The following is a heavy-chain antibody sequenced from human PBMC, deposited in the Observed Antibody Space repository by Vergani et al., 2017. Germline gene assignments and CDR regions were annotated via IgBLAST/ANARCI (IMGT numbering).Heavy chain of an antibody. CDR2: INYSGRT. CDR3: ARGVGAPRDGYNYGWFDP. J-gene: IGHJ5*02. Sequence: QLQLQESGPGLVKPSETLSLTCTVSGGSISSSSYYWGWIRQPPGKGLEWIGSINYSGRTYYNPSLKSRVTISIDTSKNQVSLRLSSVTAADTAVYYCARGVGAPRDGYNYGWFDPWGQGTLVTVSS. CDR1: GGSISSSSYY. D-gene: IGHD5-24*01. V-gene: IGHV4-39*07.